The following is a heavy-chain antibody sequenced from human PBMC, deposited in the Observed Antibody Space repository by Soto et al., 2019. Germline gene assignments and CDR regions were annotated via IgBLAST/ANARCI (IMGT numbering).Heavy chain of an antibody. CDR1: GGTFSSYT. D-gene: IGHD3-10*01. Sequence: QVQLVQSGAEVKKPGSSVKVSCKASGGTFSSYTISWVRQAPGQGLEWMGRIIPILGIANYAQKFQGRVTITADKSTSTASLAVSSLRSADTAVYYCASDDHRDYSASGSYSYYYGMDVWGQGTTVTVSS. CDR3: ASDDHRDYSASGSYSYYYGMDV. J-gene: IGHJ6*02. V-gene: IGHV1-69*02. CDR2: IIPILGIA.